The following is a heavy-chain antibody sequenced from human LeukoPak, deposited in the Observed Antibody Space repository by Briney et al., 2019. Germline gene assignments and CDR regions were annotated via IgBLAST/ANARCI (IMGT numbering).Heavy chain of an antibody. V-gene: IGHV4-39*01. CDR2: IYYSGST. CDR1: GGSISSSSYY. J-gene: IGHJ4*02. Sequence: SETLSLTCTVSGGSISSSSYYWGWIRQPPAKGLEWIGSIYYSGSTYYNPSLKSRVTISVDTSKNQFSLKLSSVTAADTAVYYCARQGYCSGGSCYGDFDYWGQGTLVTVSS. D-gene: IGHD2-15*01. CDR3: ARQGYCSGGSCYGDFDY.